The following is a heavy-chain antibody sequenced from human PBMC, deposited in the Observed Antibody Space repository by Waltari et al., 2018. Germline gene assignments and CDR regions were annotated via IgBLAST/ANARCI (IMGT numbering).Heavy chain of an antibody. CDR2: TWYDGSNI. CDR1: GFALNNYG. J-gene: IGHJ6*02. D-gene: IGHD3-10*01. Sequence: QVQLVESGGGVVQPGGSLRLSCAASGFALNNYGIYWVRQAPGKGLDWVALTWYDGSNIYHRDSVKGRFTITRDDSKNTLYLEMKSLRADDTAVYYCARDVVRGVPVGGYNGLDVWGQGTTVTVSS. V-gene: IGHV3-33*01. CDR3: ARDVVRGVPVGGYNGLDV.